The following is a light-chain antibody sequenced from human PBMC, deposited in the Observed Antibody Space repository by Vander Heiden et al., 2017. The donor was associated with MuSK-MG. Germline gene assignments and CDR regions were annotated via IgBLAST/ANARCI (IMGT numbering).Light chain of an antibody. CDR2: GKN. J-gene: IGLJ2*01. Sequence: SSELTQDPAVSVALGQTVRITCQGDSLRSYYASWYQQKPGQAPVLVIYGKNNRPSGSPDRFSGSSSGNTASLTITGAQAEDEADYYCNSRDSSGNHRVVFGGGTKLTVL. V-gene: IGLV3-19*01. CDR3: NSRDSSGNHRVV. CDR1: SLRSYY.